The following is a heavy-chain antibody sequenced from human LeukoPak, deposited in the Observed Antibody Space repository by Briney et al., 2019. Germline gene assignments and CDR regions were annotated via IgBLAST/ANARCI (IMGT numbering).Heavy chain of an antibody. CDR1: GYTFTGYY. Sequence: ASVKVSCKASGYTFTGYYLHWVRQAPGQGLEWMGCVNPNSGGTNYAQKFQGRVTMTRDTSISTAYMELSRLRSDDTAVYYCARGGGIVATITGWFDPWGQGTLVTVSS. CDR3: ARGGGIVATITGWFDP. D-gene: IGHD5-12*01. J-gene: IGHJ5*02. V-gene: IGHV1-2*02. CDR2: VNPNSGGT.